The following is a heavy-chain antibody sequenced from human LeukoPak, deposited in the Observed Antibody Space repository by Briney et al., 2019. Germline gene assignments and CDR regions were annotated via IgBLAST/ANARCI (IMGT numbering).Heavy chain of an antibody. CDR1: GYTFTRYG. CDR3: ARDFFHGHCAGLSCFLLDY. Sequence: ASVRVSCKASGYTFTRYGISWVRQAPGQGLEWMGWISANNGDTNSAQKFQDRVTMTTDTSTSTAYMELRSLRSADTAVYYCARDFFHGHCAGLSCFLLDYWGQGSLVTVSS. CDR2: ISANNGDT. V-gene: IGHV1-18*01. J-gene: IGHJ4*02. D-gene: IGHD2-15*01.